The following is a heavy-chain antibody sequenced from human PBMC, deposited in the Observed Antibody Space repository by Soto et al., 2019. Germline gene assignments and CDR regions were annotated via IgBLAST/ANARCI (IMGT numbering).Heavy chain of an antibody. J-gene: IGHJ4*02. V-gene: IGHV3-21*04. Sequence: EVQVVESGGGLVKPGGSLRLSCAASGFTFSSHRMNWVRQAPGKGLEWVSTISSSSTDIYYAASVKGRFTISRDNAKNSLYLQMTSLRAEDTAVYYCAQVTGYYMDHWGQGTLVTVSS. D-gene: IGHD3-9*01. CDR2: ISSSSTDI. CDR1: GFTFSSHR. CDR3: AQVTGYYMDH.